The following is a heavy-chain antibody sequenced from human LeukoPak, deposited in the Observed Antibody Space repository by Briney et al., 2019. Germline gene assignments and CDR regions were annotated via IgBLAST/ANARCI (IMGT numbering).Heavy chain of an antibody. CDR3: ASPPYSGSSVDV. CDR1: GFTFSSYE. V-gene: IGHV3-48*03. D-gene: IGHD1-26*01. CDR2: ISSSGSTI. Sequence: GGSLRLSCAASGFTFSSYEMNWVRQAPGKGLEWVAYISSSGSTIYYADSVKGRFTISRDNAKNSLYLQMHSLRAEDTAVYYCASPPYSGSSVDVWGKGTTVTISS. J-gene: IGHJ6*04.